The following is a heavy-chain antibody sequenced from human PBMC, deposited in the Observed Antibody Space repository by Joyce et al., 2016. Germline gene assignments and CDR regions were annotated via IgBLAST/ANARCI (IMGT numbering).Heavy chain of an antibody. CDR1: GFTFNVAW. Sequence: EVQVAEYGGGLVKPGGSLRLCCAASGFTFNVAWMTWVRQAPGKGLEWVGSIKSKTSGETTEYAAPVKGRFTIARDDAKNTVSLQMNGLRTEDTAVYFCAADVAEVGFGELDHWGQGTLVTVSS. CDR3: AADVAEVGFGELDH. CDR2: IKSKTSGETT. V-gene: IGHV3-15*01. D-gene: IGHD3-10*01. J-gene: IGHJ4*02.